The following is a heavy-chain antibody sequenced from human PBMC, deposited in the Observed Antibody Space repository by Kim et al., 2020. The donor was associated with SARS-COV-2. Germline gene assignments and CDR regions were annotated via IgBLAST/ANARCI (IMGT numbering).Heavy chain of an antibody. Sequence: GGSLRLSCAASGFTFSSYGMHWVRQAPGKGLEWVAVIWYDGSNKYYADSVKGRFTISRDNSKNTLYPQMNSLRAEDTAVYYCARDLHSSGWVHYYYGMDVWGQGTTVTVSS. CDR2: IWYDGSNK. CDR3: ARDLHSSGWVHYYYGMDV. CDR1: GFTFSSYG. V-gene: IGHV3-33*01. D-gene: IGHD6-19*01. J-gene: IGHJ6*02.